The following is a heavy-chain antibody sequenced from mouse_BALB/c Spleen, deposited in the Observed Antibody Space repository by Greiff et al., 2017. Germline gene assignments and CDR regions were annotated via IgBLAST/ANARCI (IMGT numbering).Heavy chain of an antibody. Sequence: EVQVVESGGGLVKPGGSLKLSCAASGFTFSSYAMSWVRQTPEKRLEWVASISSGGSTYYPDSVKGRFTISRDNARNILYLQMRSLRSEDTAMYYCARGQGYPYYAMDYWGQGTSVTVSS. D-gene: IGHD3-1*01. CDR2: ISSGGST. J-gene: IGHJ4*01. V-gene: IGHV5-6-5*01. CDR3: ARGQGYPYYAMDY. CDR1: GFTFSSYA.